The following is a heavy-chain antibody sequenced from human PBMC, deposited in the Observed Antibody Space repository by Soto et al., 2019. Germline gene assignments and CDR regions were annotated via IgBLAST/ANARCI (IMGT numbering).Heavy chain of an antibody. CDR3: ARGIVVVPAAMFPPFRYWFDP. J-gene: IGHJ5*02. CDR1: GGSISSSSYY. CDR2: IYYSGST. D-gene: IGHD2-2*01. Sequence: SETLSLTCTVSGGSISSSSYYWGWIRQPPGKGLEWIGSIYYSGSTYYNPSLKSRVTISVDTSKNQFSLKLSSVAAADTAVYYCARGIVVVPAAMFPPFRYWFDPWGQGTLVTVSS. V-gene: IGHV4-39*01.